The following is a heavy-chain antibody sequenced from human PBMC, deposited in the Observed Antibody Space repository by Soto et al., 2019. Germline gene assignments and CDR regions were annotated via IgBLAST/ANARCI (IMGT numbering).Heavy chain of an antibody. J-gene: IGHJ4*02. V-gene: IGHV3-23*01. CDR2: ISGSGGST. CDR3: AKDLTTVTRWYYFDY. D-gene: IGHD4-17*01. Sequence: PGGSLRLSCAASGYTFSSYAMSWVRQAPGKGLEWVSAISGSGGSTYYADSVKGRFTISRDNSKNTLYLQMDSLRAEDTAIYYCAKDLTTVTRWYYFDYWGQGTLVTVSS. CDR1: GYTFSSYA.